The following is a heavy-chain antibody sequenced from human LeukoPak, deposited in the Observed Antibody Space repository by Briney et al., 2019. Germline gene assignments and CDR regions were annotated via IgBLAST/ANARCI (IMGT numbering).Heavy chain of an antibody. CDR1: GFSFSDCY. Sequence: PGGSLRLSCAASGFSFSDCYMNWIRQAPGKGLEWVANINQNGGEKYYVDSVKGRFTISRDNGKNSLYLQMNSLRAEDTAVYYCARYRHLGYWGQGTLVTVSS. CDR2: INQNGGEK. CDR3: ARYRHLGY. V-gene: IGHV3-7*01. J-gene: IGHJ4*02.